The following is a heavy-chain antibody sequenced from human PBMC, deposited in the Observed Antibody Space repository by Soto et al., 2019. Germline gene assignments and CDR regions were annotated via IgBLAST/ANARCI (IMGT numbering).Heavy chain of an antibody. J-gene: IGHJ4*02. CDR2: ISSSSSYI. D-gene: IGHD3-16*01. V-gene: IGHV3-21*01. Sequence: PGGSLRLSCAASGFTFSSYAMSWVRQAPGKGLEWVSSISSSSSYIYYADSVKGRFTISRDNAKNSLYLQMNSLRAEDTAVYYCARDLGDRDFDYWGQGTLVTVSS. CDR3: ARDLGDRDFDY. CDR1: GFTFSSYA.